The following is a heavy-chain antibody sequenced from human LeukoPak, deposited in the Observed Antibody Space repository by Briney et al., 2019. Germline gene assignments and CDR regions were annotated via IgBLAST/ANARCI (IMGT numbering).Heavy chain of an antibody. D-gene: IGHD3-22*01. CDR1: GFTFSSYW. CDR3: ARASLSSGYPQDY. J-gene: IGHJ4*02. Sequence: GGSLRLSCAASGFTFSSYWMSWVRQAPGKGLEWVANIKQDGSEKYYVDSVKGRFTISRDNAKNSLYLQMNSLRAEDTAVYYCARASLSSGYPQDYWGQGTLVTVSS. CDR2: IKQDGSEK. V-gene: IGHV3-7*01.